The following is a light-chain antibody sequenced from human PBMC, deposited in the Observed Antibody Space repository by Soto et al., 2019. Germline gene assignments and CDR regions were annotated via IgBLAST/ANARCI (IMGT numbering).Light chain of an antibody. V-gene: IGLV2-14*01. J-gene: IGLJ1*01. CDR2: DVS. CDR1: SSEVDRNDY. Sequence: QRVLNKPASVYGAPRHALRITCNGNSSEVDRNDYVSWYQQHPGKAPKLMIYDVSNRPSGVSDRFSGSKSVNTASLTISGLQAEEEADYYCCSPTTSDTYVFGTGTKVTVL. CDR3: CSPTTSDTYV.